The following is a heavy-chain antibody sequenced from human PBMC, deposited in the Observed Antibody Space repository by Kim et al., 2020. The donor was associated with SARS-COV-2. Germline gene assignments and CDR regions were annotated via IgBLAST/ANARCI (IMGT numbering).Heavy chain of an antibody. D-gene: IGHD6-6*01. J-gene: IGHJ4*02. V-gene: IGHV4-59*01. CDR3: ATMYSGSSAHLDS. Sequence: SETLSLTCNVSGCSTSSYYWSWIRQPPGKGLEYIGYIYYSGSTNYNPSLESRVSISIDTSKNLFFLNLRSVTAADTAIYYCATMYSGSSAHLDSWGQGALVTVSS. CDR1: GCSTSSYY. CDR2: IYYSGST.